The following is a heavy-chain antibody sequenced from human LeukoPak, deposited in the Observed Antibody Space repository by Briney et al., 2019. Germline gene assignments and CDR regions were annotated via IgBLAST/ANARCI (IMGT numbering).Heavy chain of an antibody. Sequence: ASAKVSCKASGYTFTTYGVSWVRQAPGQGLEWMGWISADSGNTNYAQNLQGRVTMTTDTSTSTAYMELRSLRSDDTAVYYCARDRLDSYHDYWGQGTLVTVSS. CDR2: ISADSGNT. V-gene: IGHV1-18*01. D-gene: IGHD3-16*01. J-gene: IGHJ4*02. CDR3: ARDRLDSYHDY. CDR1: GYTFTTYG.